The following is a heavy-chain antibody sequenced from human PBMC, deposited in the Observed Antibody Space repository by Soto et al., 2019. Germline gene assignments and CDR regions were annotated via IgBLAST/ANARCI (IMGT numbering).Heavy chain of an antibody. V-gene: IGHV3-15*01. CDR3: TTGPPGNPAVTTGCDY. CDR2: IKSKTDGGTT. CDR1: GFTFSNAW. D-gene: IGHD4-17*01. Sequence: EVQLVESGGGLVKPGGSLRLSCAASGFTFSNAWMSWVRQAPGKGLEWVGRIKSKTDGGTTDYAAPVKGRFTISRDDSKNTLYLQMNSLKTKDTAVYYCTTGPPGNPAVTTGCDYWGQGTLVTVSS. J-gene: IGHJ4*02.